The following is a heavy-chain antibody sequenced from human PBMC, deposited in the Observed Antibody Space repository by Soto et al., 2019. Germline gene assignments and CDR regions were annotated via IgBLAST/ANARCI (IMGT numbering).Heavy chain of an antibody. J-gene: IGHJ4*02. Sequence: EVQLVESGGGLVQPGRSLRLSCAASGFTFDDYAMHWVRQAPGKGLEWVSGISWNSGSIGYADSVKGRFTISRDNAKNSLYLQMNSLRAEDTALYYCAKAIVVVPATITVSDYFDYWGQGTLVTVSS. CDR2: ISWNSGSI. D-gene: IGHD2-2*02. CDR3: AKAIVVVPATITVSDYFDY. V-gene: IGHV3-9*01. CDR1: GFTFDDYA.